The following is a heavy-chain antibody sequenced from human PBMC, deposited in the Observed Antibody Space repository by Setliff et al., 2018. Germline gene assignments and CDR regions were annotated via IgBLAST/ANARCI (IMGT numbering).Heavy chain of an antibody. Sequence: ETLSLTCAVYGGSFSGYYWSWIRQPPGKGLEWVPTINWDGRSTGYTDSVKGRFTISRDNAKNFLYLQMNSLRAEDTAFYHCALFGDRDTFDTWGQGTMVTVSS. V-gene: IGHV3-20*01. J-gene: IGHJ3*02. CDR3: ALFGDRDTFDT. D-gene: IGHD3-16*01. CDR1: GGSFSGYY. CDR2: INWDGRST.